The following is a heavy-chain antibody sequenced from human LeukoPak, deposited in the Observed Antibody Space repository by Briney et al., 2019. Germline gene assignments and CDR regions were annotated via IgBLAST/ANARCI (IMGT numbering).Heavy chain of an antibody. Sequence: SETLSLTCTVSGGSVSSYYWSWIRQPPGKGLEWIGYIYYSGSTNYNPSLKSRVTISVDTSKNQFSLKLSSVTAADTAVYYCTRGSIAYYYMDVWGKGTTVTISS. V-gene: IGHV4-59*02. D-gene: IGHD3-22*01. CDR2: IYYSGST. J-gene: IGHJ6*03. CDR3: TRGSIAYYYMDV. CDR1: GGSVSSYY.